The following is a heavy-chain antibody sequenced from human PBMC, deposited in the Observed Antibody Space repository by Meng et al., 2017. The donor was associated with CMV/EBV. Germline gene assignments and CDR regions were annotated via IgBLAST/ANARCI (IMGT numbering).Heavy chain of an antibody. CDR2: IWYDGSNK. CDR1: GFTFSSYC. Sequence: GESLKISCAASGFTFSSYCMHWVRQAPGKGLEWVAVIWYDGSNKYYADSVKGRFTISRDNSKNTLYLQMNSLRAEDTAVYYCAKDLGRVYDFWYGMDVWGQGTTVTVSS. CDR3: AKDLGRVYDFWYGMDV. J-gene: IGHJ6*02. V-gene: IGHV3-33*06. D-gene: IGHD3-3*01.